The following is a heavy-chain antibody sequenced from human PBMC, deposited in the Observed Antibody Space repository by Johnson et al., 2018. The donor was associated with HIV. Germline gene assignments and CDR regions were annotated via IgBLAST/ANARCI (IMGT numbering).Heavy chain of an antibody. V-gene: IGHV3-64*01. D-gene: IGHD3-16*02. CDR2: ISSNGGST. J-gene: IGHJ3*02. CDR1: RFTFSSYA. Sequence: VQLVESGGGLVQPGGSLRLSCAASRFTFSSYAMHWVRQAPGRGLEYVSAISSNGGSTYYANSVKGRFTISRDNSKNTLYLQMGSLRAEDMAVYYCARGGITFGGVIAPGAFDIWGQGTMVTVSS. CDR3: ARGGITFGGVIAPGAFDI.